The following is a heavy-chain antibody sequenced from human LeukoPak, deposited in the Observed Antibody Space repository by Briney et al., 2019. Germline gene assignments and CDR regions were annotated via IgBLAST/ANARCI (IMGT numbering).Heavy chain of an antibody. CDR2: INPNSGGT. CDR1: GYTFTSYA. D-gene: IGHD1-14*01. Sequence: ASVKVSCKASGYTFTSYAMHWVRQAPGQGLEWMGWINPNSGGTNYAQKFQGRVTMTRDTSISTAYMELSRLRSDDTAVYYCARSHRPHYYYMDVWGKGTTVTVSS. CDR3: ARSHRPHYYYMDV. V-gene: IGHV1-2*02. J-gene: IGHJ6*03.